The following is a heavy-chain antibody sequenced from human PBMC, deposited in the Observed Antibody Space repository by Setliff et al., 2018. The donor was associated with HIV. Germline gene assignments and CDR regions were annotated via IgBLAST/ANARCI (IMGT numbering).Heavy chain of an antibody. CDR2: IYTSGST. D-gene: IGHD1-20*01. Sequence: SETLSLTCTVSGVSIRSDVYYWSWIRQPAGKGLEWIGHIYTSGSTNYNPSLKSRVTMSVDTSKKQFTLKLNSVTAADTAVYYCARDIGRYYYYMDVWGKGTTVTVSS. CDR1: GVSIRSDVYY. J-gene: IGHJ6*03. V-gene: IGHV4-61*09. CDR3: ARDIGRYYYYMDV.